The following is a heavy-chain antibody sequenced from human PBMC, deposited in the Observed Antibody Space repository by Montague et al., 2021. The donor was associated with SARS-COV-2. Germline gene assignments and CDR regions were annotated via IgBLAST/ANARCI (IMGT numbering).Heavy chain of an antibody. J-gene: IGHJ3*01. D-gene: IGHD3/OR15-3a*01. CDR1: GFSLTTSGEG. Sequence: PALVKPTQTLTLTCTFSGFSLTTSGEGVAWIRQPPGRALEWLALIYWDDDKRYSPSLESRLTITKDTSKNEVVLTMTNMDPVDTATYYCAHRLYYNFWNGYYDAYDPWGQGTPVTVSS. V-gene: IGHV2-5*02. CDR2: IYWDDDK. CDR3: AHRLYYNFWNGYYDAYDP.